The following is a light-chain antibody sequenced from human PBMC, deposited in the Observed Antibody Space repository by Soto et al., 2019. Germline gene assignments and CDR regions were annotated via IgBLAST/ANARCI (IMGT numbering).Light chain of an antibody. CDR2: DAS. V-gene: IGKV3-11*01. CDR1: QSVRSN. CDR3: QHRSNWPWT. J-gene: IGKJ1*01. Sequence: EIVLIQSPATLSLSPGERVTLSCRASQSVRSNLAWYQQKPGQAPRLLIYDASNRATGIPARFSGSGSGTDFTLAISSLEPEDFAVYYCQHRSNWPWTFGQGTKVEIQ.